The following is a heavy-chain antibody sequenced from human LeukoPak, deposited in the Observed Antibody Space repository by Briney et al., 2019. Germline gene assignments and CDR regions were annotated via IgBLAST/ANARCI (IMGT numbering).Heavy chain of an antibody. D-gene: IGHD2-2*01. V-gene: IGHV1-2*02. CDR2: INPNSGGT. CDR3: ARDERGDIVVVPAAHGGNWFDP. CDR1: GYTFTGYY. Sequence: ASVKVSCKASGYTFTGYYMHWVRQAPGQGLEWMGWINPNSGGTNYAQKFQGRVTMTRDTSISTAYMELSRLRSDDTAVYYCARDERGDIVVVPAAHGGNWFDPWGQRTLVTVSS. J-gene: IGHJ5*02.